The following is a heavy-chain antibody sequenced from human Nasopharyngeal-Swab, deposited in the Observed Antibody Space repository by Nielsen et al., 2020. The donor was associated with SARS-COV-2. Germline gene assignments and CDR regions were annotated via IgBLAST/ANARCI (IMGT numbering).Heavy chain of an antibody. CDR3: AREGLEQSNFDI. V-gene: IGHV1-2*04. D-gene: IGHD1/OR15-1a*01. J-gene: IGHJ3*02. Sequence: ASVKVSCNASGYTFTGYYMKWVRQAPGQGLEWMGWINPNSGGTNCAQKFQGWVTMTRDTSISTAYMELSRLRSDDTAVYYCAREGLEQSNFDIWGQGTMVTVSS. CDR2: INPNSGGT. CDR1: GYTFTGYY.